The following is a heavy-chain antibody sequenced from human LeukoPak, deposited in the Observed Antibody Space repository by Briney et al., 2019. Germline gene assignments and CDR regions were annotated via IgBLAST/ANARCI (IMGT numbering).Heavy chain of an antibody. J-gene: IGHJ5*02. CDR1: GYTFTGYY. V-gene: IGHV1-2*02. Sequence: ASVKVSCKASGYTFTGYYMHWVRQAPGQGLEWMGWISPNSGGTNYAQKFQGRVTMTRDTSISTAYMELSRLRSDDTAVYYCAREWYDYVWGSYRSPKGGWFDPWGQGTLVTVSS. D-gene: IGHD3-16*02. CDR2: ISPNSGGT. CDR3: AREWYDYVWGSYRSPKGGWFDP.